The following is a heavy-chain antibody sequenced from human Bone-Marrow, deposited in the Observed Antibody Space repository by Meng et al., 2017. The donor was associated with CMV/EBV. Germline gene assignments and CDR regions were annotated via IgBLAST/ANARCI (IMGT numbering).Heavy chain of an antibody. CDR2: ISYDGSNK. CDR1: GFIFRTYG. CDR3: ARDLKDSSGWYYFDY. V-gene: IGHV3-30*19. D-gene: IGHD6-19*01. J-gene: IGHJ4*02. Sequence: GESLKISCEASGFIFRTYGMHWVRQAPGKGLEWVAVISYDGSNKYYADSVKGRFTISRDNSKNTLYLQMNSLRAEDTAVYYCARDLKDSSGWYYFDYWGQGTLVTVSS.